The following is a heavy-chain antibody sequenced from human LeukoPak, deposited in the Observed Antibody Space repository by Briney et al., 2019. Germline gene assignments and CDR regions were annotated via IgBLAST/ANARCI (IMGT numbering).Heavy chain of an antibody. CDR1: GFTFSSAW. J-gene: IGHJ4*02. Sequence: GGSLRLSCAASGFTFSSAWMTWVRQAPGKGLEYVARIKSKVDGETTDYIAPVKGRFIISRDDSKNTLYLQMNSLRTEDTAVYYCSRRFWTGYYDSWGQGTLVTVSS. V-gene: IGHV3-15*01. CDR3: SRRFWTGYYDS. D-gene: IGHD3/OR15-3a*01. CDR2: IKSKVDGETT.